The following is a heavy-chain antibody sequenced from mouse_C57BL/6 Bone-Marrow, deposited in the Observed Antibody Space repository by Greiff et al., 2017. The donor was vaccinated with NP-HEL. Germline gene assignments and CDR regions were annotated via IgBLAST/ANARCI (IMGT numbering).Heavy chain of an antibody. CDR3: ARARIPYYYGSGYFDV. V-gene: IGHV1-26*01. J-gene: IGHJ1*03. CDR1: GYTFTDYY. CDR2: INPNNGGT. Sequence: EVQLQQSGPELVKPGASVKISCKASGYTFTDYYMNWVKQSHGKSLEWIGDINPNNGGTSYNQKFKGKATLTVDKSSSTAYMELRSLTSEDSAVYYCARARIPYYYGSGYFDVWGTGTTVTVSS. D-gene: IGHD1-1*01.